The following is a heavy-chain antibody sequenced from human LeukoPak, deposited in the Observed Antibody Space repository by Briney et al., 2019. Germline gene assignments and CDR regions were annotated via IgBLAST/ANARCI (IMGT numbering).Heavy chain of an antibody. CDR2: INSEGTNT. Sequence: GGSLRLSCAASTFTFSRYWMHWVRQAPGKGLVWVSRINSEGTNTYYADSVKGRFNISRDNHKTTLYLQMHSLRTEDTAVYHYARDRDAFGVVQVGYWGQGTLVTVSS. CDR1: TFTFSRYW. J-gene: IGHJ4*02. D-gene: IGHD3-3*01. V-gene: IGHV3-74*01. CDR3: ARDRDAFGVVQVGY.